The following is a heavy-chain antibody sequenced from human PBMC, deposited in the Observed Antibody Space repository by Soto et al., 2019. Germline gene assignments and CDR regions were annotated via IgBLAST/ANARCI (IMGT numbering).Heavy chain of an antibody. J-gene: IGHJ3*02. Sequence: GGSLRLSCAASGFTFSSYWMHWVRQAPGKGLVWVSRINSDGSSTSYADSVKGPFTISRDNAKNTLYLQMNSLRADDTAVYYCAREVDPESYDAFDIWGQGTMVTVSS. CDR3: AREVDPESYDAFDI. D-gene: IGHD1-26*01. V-gene: IGHV3-74*01. CDR1: GFTFSSYW. CDR2: INSDGSST.